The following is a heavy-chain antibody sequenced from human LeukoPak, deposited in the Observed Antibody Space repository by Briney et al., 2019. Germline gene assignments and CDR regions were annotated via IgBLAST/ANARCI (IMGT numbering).Heavy chain of an antibody. CDR3: AKDPGSSWYGSLFF. CDR2: ISGSSSTI. CDR1: GFTFSSYS. Sequence: PGGSLRLSCAASGFTFSSYSMNWVRQAPGKGLEWGSYISGSSSTIYYADSAKGRFTISRDNGKNTLYLQMNSLRAEDTALYYCAKDPGSSWYGSLFFWGQGTLVTVSS. D-gene: IGHD6-13*01. J-gene: IGHJ4*02. V-gene: IGHV3-48*01.